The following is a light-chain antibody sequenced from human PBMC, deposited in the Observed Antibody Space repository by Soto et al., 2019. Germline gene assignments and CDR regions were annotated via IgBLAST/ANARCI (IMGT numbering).Light chain of an antibody. J-gene: IGKJ4*01. V-gene: IGKV3-15*01. CDR3: QQYKNWPPLT. CDR1: QSVSSN. CDR2: GAF. Sequence: EIVMTQSPATLSVSPGERATLSCRASQSVSSNLAWYQQKPGQAPRLLIYGAFTRATGIPARFSGSGSGTEFTLTISSLQSEDFAIYYCQQYKNWPPLTFGGGNKVELK.